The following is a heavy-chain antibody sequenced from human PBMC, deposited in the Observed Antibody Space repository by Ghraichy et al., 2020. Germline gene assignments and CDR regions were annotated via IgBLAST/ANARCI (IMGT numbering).Heavy chain of an antibody. D-gene: IGHD6-13*01. J-gene: IGHJ4*02. V-gene: IGHV4-34*01. CDR3: ARVQRGYSSGWFFDY. CDR1: GGSFSGYY. CDR2: INHSRST. Sequence: SETLSLTCAVYGGSFSGYYWSWIRQPPGKGLEWIGEINHSRSTNYNPSLKSRVTISVDTSKNQFSLKLSSVTAADTAVYYCARVQRGYSSGWFFDYWGQGTLVTVSS.